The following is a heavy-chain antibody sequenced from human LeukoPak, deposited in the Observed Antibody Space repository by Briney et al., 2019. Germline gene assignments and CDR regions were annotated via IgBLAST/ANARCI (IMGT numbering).Heavy chain of an antibody. J-gene: IGHJ5*02. Sequence: PGGSLRLSCAASRFIFSDYYMSWIRQAPGKGLEWVSHIDSSSTYTNYADSVKGRFTISRDNAKNSLHLQMNSLRAEDTAVYYCARDPGELYCSNGVCSHGGFDPWGQGTLVTVSS. CDR3: ARDPGELYCSNGVCSHGGFDP. D-gene: IGHD2-8*01. CDR2: IDSSSTYT. V-gene: IGHV3-11*06. CDR1: RFIFSDYY.